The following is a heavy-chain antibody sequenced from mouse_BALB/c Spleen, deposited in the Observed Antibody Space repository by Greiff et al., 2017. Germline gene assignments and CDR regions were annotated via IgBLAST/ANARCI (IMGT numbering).Heavy chain of an antibody. CDR2: ISSGGSYT. V-gene: IGHV5-9-3*01. CDR1: GFTFSSYA. CDR3: ARPYDGYFAY. Sequence: EVQVVESGGGLVQPGGSLKLSCAASGFTFSSYAMSWVRQTPEKRLEWVATISSGGSYTYYPDSVKGRFTISRDNAKNTLYLQMSSLRSEDTAMYYCARPYDGYFAYWGQGTLVTVSA. D-gene: IGHD2-3*01. J-gene: IGHJ3*01.